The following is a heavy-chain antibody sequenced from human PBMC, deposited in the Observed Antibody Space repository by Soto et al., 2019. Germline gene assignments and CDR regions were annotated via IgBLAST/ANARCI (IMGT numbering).Heavy chain of an antibody. CDR2: ISGSGGST. D-gene: IGHD2-21*02. CDR3: AKKFDSTVVTPSDY. Sequence: EVQLLESGGGLVQPGGSLRLSCAASGFTFSSYAMSWVRQAPGKGLEWVSAISGSGGSTYYADSVKGRFTISRDNSKNTLYLQMNSLRAEDTAVYYCAKKFDSTVVTPSDYWGRGTLVTVS. V-gene: IGHV3-23*01. J-gene: IGHJ4*02. CDR1: GFTFSSYA.